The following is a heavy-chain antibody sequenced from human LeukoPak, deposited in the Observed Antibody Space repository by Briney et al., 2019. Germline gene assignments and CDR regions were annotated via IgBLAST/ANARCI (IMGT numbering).Heavy chain of an antibody. D-gene: IGHD3-22*01. J-gene: IGHJ5*02. CDR3: ARLHYSYYYGSSAFDP. CDR2: IYYSGCT. CDR1: GGSISSSSYY. Sequence: SETLSLTCTVSGGSISSSSYYWGWIRQPPGKGLEWIGSIYYSGCTYYNPSLKSRVTISVDTSKNQFSLKLSSVTAADTAVYYCARLHYSYYYGSSAFDPWGQGTLVTVSS. V-gene: IGHV4-39*01.